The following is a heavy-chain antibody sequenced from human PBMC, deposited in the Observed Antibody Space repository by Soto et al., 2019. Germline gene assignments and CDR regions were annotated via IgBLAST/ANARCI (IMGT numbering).Heavy chain of an antibody. CDR1: GYTFTSYD. Sequence: ASVKVSCKASGYTFTSYDINWVRQATGQGLEWMGWMNPNSGNTGYAQKFQGRATMTRNTSISTAYMELSSLRSEDTAVYYCARGMITFGGVIVQTPDDAFDIWGQGTMVTVSS. J-gene: IGHJ3*02. CDR2: MNPNSGNT. D-gene: IGHD3-16*02. V-gene: IGHV1-8*01. CDR3: ARGMITFGGVIVQTPDDAFDI.